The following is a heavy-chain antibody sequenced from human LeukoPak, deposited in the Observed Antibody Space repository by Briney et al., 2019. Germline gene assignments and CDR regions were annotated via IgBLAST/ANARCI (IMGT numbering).Heavy chain of an antibody. CDR3: AKEGYYYDSAGAFDI. D-gene: IGHD3-22*01. J-gene: IGHJ3*02. CDR2: ISWNSGSI. Sequence: GGSLRLSCAASGFTFDDYAMHWVRQAPGKGLEWVSGISWNSGSIGYADSVKGRFTISRDNAKNSLYLQMNSLRAEDTALYYCAKEGYYYDSAGAFDIWGQGTMVTVSS. CDR1: GFTFDDYA. V-gene: IGHV3-9*01.